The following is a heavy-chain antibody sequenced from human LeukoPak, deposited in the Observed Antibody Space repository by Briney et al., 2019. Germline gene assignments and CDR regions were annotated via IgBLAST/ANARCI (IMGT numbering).Heavy chain of an antibody. CDR3: ARGGNYWPQWWFDP. J-gene: IGHJ5*02. V-gene: IGHV4-61*01. CDR2: IYYTGST. D-gene: IGHD1-26*01. CDR1: GGSISSGSYY. Sequence: MSSETLSLTCTVSGGSISSGSYYWSWIRQPPGKGLEWIGYIYYTGSTSYNPSLKSRVTMSLDASKNQFSLELNSVTPADTAVYYCARGGNYWPQWWFDPWGRGTLVSVSS.